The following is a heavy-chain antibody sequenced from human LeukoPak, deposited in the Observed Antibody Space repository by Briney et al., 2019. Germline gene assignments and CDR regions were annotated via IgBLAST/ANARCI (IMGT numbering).Heavy chain of an antibody. CDR1: GGSISSSHYY. J-gene: IGHJ4*02. CDR2: IYSGGTT. Sequence: SETLSLTCTVSGGSISSSHYYWGWIRQPPGKGLEWIGSIYSGGTTSYSPSLESRVTISVDTSENQFSLKLSSVTAADTAVYYCAREGDPTGSYYNYWGQGILVTVSS. D-gene: IGHD3-10*01. CDR3: AREGDPTGSYYNY. V-gene: IGHV4-39*07.